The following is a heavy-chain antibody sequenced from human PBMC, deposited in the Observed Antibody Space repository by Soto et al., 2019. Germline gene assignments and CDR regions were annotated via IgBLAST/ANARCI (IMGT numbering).Heavy chain of an antibody. CDR1: GYTFTSYA. V-gene: IGHV1-3*01. CDR2: INAGNGNT. Sequence: GASVKVSCQASGYTFTSYAMHWVRQAPGQRLEWMGWINAGNGNTKYSQKFQGRVTITRDTSASTAYMELSSLRSEDTAVYYCARGYYGLYYYYYMDVWGKGTTVTVSS. CDR3: ARGYYGLYYYYYMDV. D-gene: IGHD3-10*01. J-gene: IGHJ6*03.